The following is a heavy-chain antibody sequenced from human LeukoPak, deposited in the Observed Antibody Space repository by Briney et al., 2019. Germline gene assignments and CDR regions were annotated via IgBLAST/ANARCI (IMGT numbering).Heavy chain of an antibody. D-gene: IGHD6-6*01. CDR2: IYHSGST. CDR1: GDSISSGGYY. Sequence: PSETLSLTCTVSGDSISSGGYYWSWIRQPPGKGLEWIGYIYHSGSTYYNPSLKSRVTISVDRSKNQFSLKLSSVTAADTAVYYCARITVAGSSGYWGQGTLVTVSS. J-gene: IGHJ4*02. CDR3: ARITVAGSSGY. V-gene: IGHV4-30-2*01.